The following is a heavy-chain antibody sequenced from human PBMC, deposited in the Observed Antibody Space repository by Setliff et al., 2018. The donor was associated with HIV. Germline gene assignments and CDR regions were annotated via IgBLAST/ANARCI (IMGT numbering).Heavy chain of an antibody. CDR1: GYTFTSYD. D-gene: IGHD2-15*01. J-gene: IGHJ4*02. CDR2: ITPYNGHT. Sequence: ASVKVSCKASGYTFTSYDINWVRQAAGQGLEWMAWITPYNGHTLFAQNFQDRVTVTTDTSTTTAYMDLRSLRPDDTAAYYCSRTRLDCRDGGGSCYSYWGLGTLVTVSS. CDR3: SRTRLDCRDGGGSCYSY. V-gene: IGHV1-18*01.